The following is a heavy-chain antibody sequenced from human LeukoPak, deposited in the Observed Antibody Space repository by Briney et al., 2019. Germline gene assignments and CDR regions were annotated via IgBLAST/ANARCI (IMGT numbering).Heavy chain of an antibody. D-gene: IGHD3-3*01. CDR1: GFTFSSYG. V-gene: IGHV3-30*03. CDR3: ARDLSQPDFWSGYYSLDYYYGMDV. Sequence: PGGSLRLSCAASGFTFSSYGMHWVRQAPGKGLEWVAVISYDGSNKYYADSVKGRFTISRDNSKNTLYLQMNSLRAEDTAVYYCARDLSQPDFWSGYYSLDYYYGMDVWGQGTTVTVSS. J-gene: IGHJ6*02. CDR2: ISYDGSNK.